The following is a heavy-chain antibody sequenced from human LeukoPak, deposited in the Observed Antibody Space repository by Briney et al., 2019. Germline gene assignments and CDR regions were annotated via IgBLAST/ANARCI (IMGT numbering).Heavy chain of an antibody. CDR3: ARGPWSQAFDI. Sequence: GGSLRLSCAASGFTFSSYAMHWVRQAPGKGLEWVAVISYDGSNKYYADSVKGRFTISRDNSKNTLYLQMNSLRAEDTAVYYCARGPWSQAFDIWGQGTMVTVSS. V-gene: IGHV3-30-3*01. D-gene: IGHD3-3*01. J-gene: IGHJ3*02. CDR2: ISYDGSNK. CDR1: GFTFSSYA.